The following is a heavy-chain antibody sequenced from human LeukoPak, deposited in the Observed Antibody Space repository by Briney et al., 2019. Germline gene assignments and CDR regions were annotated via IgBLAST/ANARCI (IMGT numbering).Heavy chain of an antibody. CDR2: ISSSSSYI. CDR3: ARGLGYCSGGSCPRNTYFDY. D-gene: IGHD2-15*01. Sequence: GGSLRLSCAASGFTFSSYSMNWVRQAPGKGLEWVSSISSSSSYIYYADSVKGRFTISRENAKNSLYLQMNSLRAEDTAVYYCARGLGYCSGGSCPRNTYFDYWGQGTLVTVSS. V-gene: IGHV3-21*01. CDR1: GFTFSSYS. J-gene: IGHJ4*02.